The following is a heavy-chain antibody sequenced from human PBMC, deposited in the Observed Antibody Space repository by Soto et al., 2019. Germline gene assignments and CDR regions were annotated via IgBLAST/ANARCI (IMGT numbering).Heavy chain of an antibody. V-gene: IGHV4-34*01. CDR2: INHRGST. D-gene: IGHD2-2*01. CDR3: ARDGFCTSTTCRVGNWFDP. Sequence: PSETLSLTCAVYGGSFSGYYWSWIRQSPGKGLEWIGGINHRGSTNYNPSLESRVTISVDTSKNQFPLKLPSVTAADTAMYYCARDGFCTSTTCRVGNWFDPWGQGTLVTVSS. J-gene: IGHJ5*02. CDR1: GGSFSGYY.